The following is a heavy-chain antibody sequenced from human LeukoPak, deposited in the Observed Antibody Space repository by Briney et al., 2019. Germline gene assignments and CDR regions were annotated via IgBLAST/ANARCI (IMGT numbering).Heavy chain of an antibody. CDR1: GGSFSGYY. D-gene: IGHD3-22*01. V-gene: IGHV4-34*01. J-gene: IGHJ3*02. CDR2: INHSGST. Sequence: SETLSLTCAVYGGSFSGYYWSWIRQPPGKGLEWIGEINHSGSTNYNPSLKSRVTISVDTSKNQFSLKLSSVTAADTAVYYCARASNGYYLRAFDIWGQGTMVTVSS. CDR3: ARASNGYYLRAFDI.